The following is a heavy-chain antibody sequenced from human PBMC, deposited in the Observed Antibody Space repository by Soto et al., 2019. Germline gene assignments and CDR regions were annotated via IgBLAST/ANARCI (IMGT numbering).Heavy chain of an antibody. CDR3: ATEALYSSLIPAFDY. CDR2: ISAYNGNT. CDR1: GYTFTSYG. V-gene: IGHV1-18*01. D-gene: IGHD6-13*01. J-gene: IGHJ4*02. Sequence: ASVKGSCKASGYTFTSYGISWVRQAPGQGLEWMGWISAYNGNTNYAQKLQGRVTMTTDTSTSTAYMELRSLRSDDTAVYYCATEALYSSLIPAFDYWGQGTLVTVSS.